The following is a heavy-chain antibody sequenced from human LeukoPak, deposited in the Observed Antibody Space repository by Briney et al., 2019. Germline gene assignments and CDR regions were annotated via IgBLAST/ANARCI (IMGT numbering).Heavy chain of an antibody. CDR3: ARQGYDSSGYYYYYYMDV. CDR2: IKQDGSEK. CDR1: GFTFSSYW. Sequence: GGSLRLSCAASGFTFSSYWMSWVRQAPGKGLEWVANIKQDGSEKYYVDSVKGRFTISRDNAKNSLYLQMNSLRAEDTAVYYCARQGYDSSGYYYYYYMDVWGKGTTVTVSS. J-gene: IGHJ6*03. V-gene: IGHV3-7*01. D-gene: IGHD3-22*01.